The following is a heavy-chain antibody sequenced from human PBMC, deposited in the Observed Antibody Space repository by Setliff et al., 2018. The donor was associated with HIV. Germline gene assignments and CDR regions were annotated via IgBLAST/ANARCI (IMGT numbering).Heavy chain of an antibody. CDR1: GGTFSSYA. CDR2: IIPILGIA. J-gene: IGHJ4*02. Sequence: SVKVSCKASGGTFSSYAISWVRQAPGQGLEWMGGIIPILGIANYAQKFQGRVTITADKSTSTAYMELSSLRSEDTAVYYCARDYYYDSSGCRYFDYWGQGTLVTVSS. V-gene: IGHV1-69*10. D-gene: IGHD3-22*01. CDR3: ARDYYYDSSGCRYFDY.